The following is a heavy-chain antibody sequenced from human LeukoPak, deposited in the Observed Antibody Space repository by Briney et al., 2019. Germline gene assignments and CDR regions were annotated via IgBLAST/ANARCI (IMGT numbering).Heavy chain of an antibody. J-gene: IGHJ4*02. CDR2: IRGKAFGGTT. CDR1: GFTFGDYD. Sequence: GGSLRLSCTASGFTFGDYDMSWSRQAPGKGLEWVGVIRGKAFGGTTDYVASVKGRFTISRDDSESIAYLQMDSLKNEDTAVYYCTRDPRFSISWFSDYWGQGTLVTVSS. D-gene: IGHD2-2*01. CDR3: TRDPRFSISWFSDY. V-gene: IGHV3-49*03.